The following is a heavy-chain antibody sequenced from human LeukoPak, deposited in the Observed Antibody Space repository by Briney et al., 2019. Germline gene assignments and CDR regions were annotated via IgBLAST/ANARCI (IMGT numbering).Heavy chain of an antibody. D-gene: IGHD6-19*01. V-gene: IGHV3-33*01. J-gene: IGHJ5*02. CDR1: GFTFSNYG. CDR2: IWYDGSNK. Sequence: PGGSLRLSCAASGFTFSNYGMHWVRQAPGKGLEWVAIIWYDGSNKYYADSVKGRFTISRDNSKNTLYLKMNSLRAEDTAVYYCARDSLHTSSGWFGPWGQGTLITVSS. CDR3: ARDSLHTSSGWFGP.